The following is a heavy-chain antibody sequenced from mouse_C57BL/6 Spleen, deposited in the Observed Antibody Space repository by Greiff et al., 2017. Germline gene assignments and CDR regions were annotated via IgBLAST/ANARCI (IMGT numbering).Heavy chain of an antibody. CDR2: IDPSDSET. Sequence: QVQLQQPGAELVRPGSSVKLSCKASGYTFTSYWMHWVKQRPIQGLEWIGNIDPSDSETPYNQKFKDKATLTVDKSSSTAYMQLSSLTSEDSAVYYCARSDYYYGSSYFAYWGQGTLVTVSA. V-gene: IGHV1-52*01. CDR3: ARSDYYYGSSYFAY. D-gene: IGHD1-1*01. CDR1: GYTFTSYW. J-gene: IGHJ3*01.